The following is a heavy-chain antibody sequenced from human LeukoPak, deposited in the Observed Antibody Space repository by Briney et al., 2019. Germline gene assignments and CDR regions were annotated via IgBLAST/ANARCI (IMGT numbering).Heavy chain of an antibody. J-gene: IGHJ4*02. Sequence: SETLSLTCAVSGDSISNSNWWTWVRQPPGNGLEWIGEIFHGGSSNYNPSLKSRVTISADESKNQFSLRLSSVTAADTAVYYCASGGSYSWHSWGQGTLVTVSS. CDR2: IFHGGSS. V-gene: IGHV4-4*02. D-gene: IGHD4-23*01. CDR1: GDSISNSNW. CDR3: ASGGSYSWHS.